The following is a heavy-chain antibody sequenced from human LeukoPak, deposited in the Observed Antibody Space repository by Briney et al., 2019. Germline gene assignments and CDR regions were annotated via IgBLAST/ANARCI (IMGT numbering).Heavy chain of an antibody. Sequence: GGFLRLSCAASGFTFSRYWMSWVRQAPGKGLEWVANIKQDGSEKYYVDSVKGRFTISRDNAKNSLYLQMSSLRAEDTAVYYCAKDRVGGYCSSTSCYTHLDFDYWGQGTLVTVSS. V-gene: IGHV3-7*01. CDR3: AKDRVGGYCSSTSCYTHLDFDY. CDR2: IKQDGSEK. CDR1: GFTFSRYW. D-gene: IGHD2-2*02. J-gene: IGHJ4*02.